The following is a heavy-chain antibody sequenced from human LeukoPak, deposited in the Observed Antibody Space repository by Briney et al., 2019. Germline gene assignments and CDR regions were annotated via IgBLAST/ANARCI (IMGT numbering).Heavy chain of an antibody. J-gene: IGHJ4*02. CDR2: ISSSSSYI. V-gene: IGHV3-21*01. CDR3: ARGNSEYYYDSSEGDY. CDR1: GFTFSSYS. Sequence: PGGSLRLSCAASGFTFSSYSMNWVRQAPGKGLEWVSSISSSSSYIYYADSVKGRFTISRDNAKNSLYLQMNSLRAEDTAVYYCARGNSEYYYDSSEGDYWGQGTLVTVSS. D-gene: IGHD3-22*01.